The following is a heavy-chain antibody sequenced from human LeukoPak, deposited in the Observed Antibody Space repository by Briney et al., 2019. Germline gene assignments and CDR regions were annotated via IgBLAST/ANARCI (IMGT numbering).Heavy chain of an antibody. Sequence: GGSLRLSCAASGFTFSSYSMNWVRQAPGKGLEWVSSISSSSSYIYYADSVKGRFTISRDNAKNSLYLQMNSLRAEDTAVYYCARDFHRRLYDSSAYHPYWGQGTLVTVSS. CDR1: GFTFSSYS. J-gene: IGHJ4*02. D-gene: IGHD3-22*01. CDR2: ISSSSSYI. CDR3: ARDFHRRLYDSSAYHPY. V-gene: IGHV3-21*01.